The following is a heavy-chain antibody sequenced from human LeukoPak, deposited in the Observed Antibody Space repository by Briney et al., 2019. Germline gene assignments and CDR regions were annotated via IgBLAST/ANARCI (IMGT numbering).Heavy chain of an antibody. CDR1: GFTFTNYA. D-gene: IGHD5-18*01. J-gene: IGHJ4*02. Sequence: GGSLRLSCAVSGFTFTNYAMTWIRQAPGKGLEWVSAISGSGSSTYYADSVKGRFTISRDNSKNTLYLQINSLRAEDTAIYYCAKDFGAGGTTMVLDYWGQGTLVAVSS. CDR2: ISGSGSST. CDR3: AKDFGAGGTTMVLDY. V-gene: IGHV3-23*01.